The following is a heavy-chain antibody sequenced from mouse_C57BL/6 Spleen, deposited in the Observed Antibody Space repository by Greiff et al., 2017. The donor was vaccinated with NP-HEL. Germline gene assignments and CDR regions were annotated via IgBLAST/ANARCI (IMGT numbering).Heavy chain of an antibody. V-gene: IGHV5-9-1*02. Sequence: EVQVVESGEGLVKPGGSLKLSCAASGFTFSSYAMSWVRQTPEKRLEWVAYISSGGDYIYYADTVKGRFTISRDNARNTLYLQMSSLKSEDTAMYYCTRARREYYFDYWGQGTTLTVSS. CDR1: GFTFSSYA. J-gene: IGHJ2*01. CDR2: ISSGGDYI. CDR3: TRARREYYFDY.